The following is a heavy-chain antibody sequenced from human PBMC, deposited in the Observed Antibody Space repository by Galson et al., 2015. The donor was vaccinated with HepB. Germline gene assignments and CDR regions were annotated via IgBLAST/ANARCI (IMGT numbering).Heavy chain of an antibody. V-gene: IGHV1-2*06. Sequence: SVKVSCKASGYTFTGYYIHWVRQAPGQGLEWMGRINPNSGGTNYAQNFQSRVTMTRDTSFTTVYMELSRLRSDDTAVYYCATYYDSSIPIGDYWGQGTLVTVSS. J-gene: IGHJ4*02. D-gene: IGHD3-22*01. CDR1: GYTFTGYY. CDR3: ATYYDSSIPIGDY. CDR2: INPNSGGT.